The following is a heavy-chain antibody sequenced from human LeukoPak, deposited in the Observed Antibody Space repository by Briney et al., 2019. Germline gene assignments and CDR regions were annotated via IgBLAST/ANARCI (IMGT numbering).Heavy chain of an antibody. V-gene: IGHV3-66*02. D-gene: IGHD3-3*01. J-gene: IGHJ4*02. Sequence: GGSLRLSCAASGFTVSSNYMSWVRQAPGKGLEWVSDIYSGGTTYYADSVKGRFTISRDNSKNTPFLQMNGLRAEDTAVYYCARTHTIFGVLTYFDYWGQGTLVTVSP. CDR1: GFTVSSNY. CDR2: IYSGGTT. CDR3: ARTHTIFGVLTYFDY.